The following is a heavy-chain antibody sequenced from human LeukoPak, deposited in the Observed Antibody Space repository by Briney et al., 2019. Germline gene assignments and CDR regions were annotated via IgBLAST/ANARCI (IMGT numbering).Heavy chain of an antibody. Sequence: ASVKVSCKASGYTFTSYGISWVRQAPGQGPEWMGWISAYNGNTNYAQKFQGRVTMTTDTSTSTAYVELRSLRSDDTAVYYCARWGPDYEYSSRYYYYMDVWGKGTTVTVS. CDR1: GYTFTSYG. J-gene: IGHJ6*03. CDR3: ARWGPDYEYSSRYYYYMDV. D-gene: IGHD6-13*01. CDR2: ISAYNGNT. V-gene: IGHV1-18*01.